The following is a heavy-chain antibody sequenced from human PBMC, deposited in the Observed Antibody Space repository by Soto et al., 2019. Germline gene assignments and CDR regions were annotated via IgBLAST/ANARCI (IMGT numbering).Heavy chain of an antibody. CDR3: ARAGQRITIFGVVIEDQYYFDY. Sequence: GGSLRLSCAASGFTFSSYWMSWVRQAPGKGLEWVANIKQDGSEKYYVDSVKGRFTISRDNAKNSLYLQMNSLRAEDTAVYYCARAGQRITIFGVVIEDQYYFDYWGQGTLVTVSS. J-gene: IGHJ4*02. D-gene: IGHD3-3*01. CDR2: IKQDGSEK. CDR1: GFTFSSYW. V-gene: IGHV3-7*05.